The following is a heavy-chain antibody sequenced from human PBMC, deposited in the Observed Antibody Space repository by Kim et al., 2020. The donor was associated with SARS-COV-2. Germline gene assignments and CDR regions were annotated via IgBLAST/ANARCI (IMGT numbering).Heavy chain of an antibody. J-gene: IGHJ4*02. D-gene: IGHD3-10*01. CDR3: GRDPMIRGSY. Sequence: YADSVKVRFTVSRENAKNTMYLQMNSLIAEGTAVYYCGRDPMIRGSYWGQGILVTVSS. V-gene: IGHV3-74*01.